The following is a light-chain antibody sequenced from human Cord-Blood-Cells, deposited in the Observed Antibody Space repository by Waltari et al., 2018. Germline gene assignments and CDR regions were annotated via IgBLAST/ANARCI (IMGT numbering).Light chain of an antibody. CDR3: QQYDNLPLT. J-gene: IGKJ4*01. V-gene: IGKV1-33*01. CDR1: QDISNY. Sequence: DIQMTQSPSSLSASVGERVTLTCQATQDISNYLNWYQQKPGKAPKLLLYDASNLETGGPSRFSGSGSGTDFTFTISSLQPEDIATYYCQQYDNLPLTFGGGTKVEIK. CDR2: DAS.